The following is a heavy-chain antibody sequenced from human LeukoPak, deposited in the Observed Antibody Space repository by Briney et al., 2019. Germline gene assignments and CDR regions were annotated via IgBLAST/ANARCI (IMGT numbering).Heavy chain of an antibody. Sequence: VGSLRLSCAASGVTFSDDAMSWVRRTPGKGGEYVSMISGNVVATHYATSVKGRFTISTENSQNTLYHQMGSLSADDMAVYYCARHASDIVVVPAAVGPFDPWGQGTLVTVAS. CDR3: ARHASDIVVVPAAVGPFDP. CDR1: GVTFSDDA. V-gene: IGHV3-64*01. J-gene: IGHJ5*02. D-gene: IGHD2-2*01. CDR2: ISGNVVAT.